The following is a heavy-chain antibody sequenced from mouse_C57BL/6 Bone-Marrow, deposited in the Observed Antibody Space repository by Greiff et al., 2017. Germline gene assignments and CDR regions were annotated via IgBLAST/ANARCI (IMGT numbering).Heavy chain of an antibody. CDR3: TTIGYDPYWYFDV. Sequence: VQLQQSGAELVRPGASVKLSCTASGFNIKDDYMHRVKPRPEQGLEWIGWIDPENGDTEYASKFQGKATLTADTSSNPAYLQLSSLTSEDTAVYYCTTIGYDPYWYFDVWGTGTTVTVSS. D-gene: IGHD2-2*01. J-gene: IGHJ1*03. CDR1: GFNIKDDY. CDR2: IDPENGDT. V-gene: IGHV14-4*01.